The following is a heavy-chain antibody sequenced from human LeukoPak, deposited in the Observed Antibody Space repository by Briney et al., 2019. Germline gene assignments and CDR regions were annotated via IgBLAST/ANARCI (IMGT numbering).Heavy chain of an antibody. Sequence: GGSLRLSCAASGFTVSSNYMSWVRQAPGKGLEWVSVIYSGGSTYYSDPVTGGFTISRENSKNKRYLQMNSLRAEDTAVYYCASGGYYYDSSGLGYWGQGTLVTVSS. CDR3: ASGGYYYDSSGLGY. J-gene: IGHJ4*02. D-gene: IGHD3-22*01. CDR2: IYSGGST. V-gene: IGHV3-53*01. CDR1: GFTVSSNY.